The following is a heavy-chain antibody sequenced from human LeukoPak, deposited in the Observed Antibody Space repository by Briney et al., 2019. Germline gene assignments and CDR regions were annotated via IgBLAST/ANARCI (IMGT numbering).Heavy chain of an antibody. CDR3: ARRVWFGESSHWSFDL. D-gene: IGHD3-10*01. Sequence: SSETLSLTCAVYGGSFSGCYWSWIRQPPGKGLEWIGEINHSGSTSYNPSLKSRVTISINTSKNQFSLKLSSVTAADTAVFYCARRVWFGESSHWSFDLWGRGTLVTVSS. CDR1: GGSFSGCY. CDR2: INHSGST. J-gene: IGHJ2*01. V-gene: IGHV4-34*01.